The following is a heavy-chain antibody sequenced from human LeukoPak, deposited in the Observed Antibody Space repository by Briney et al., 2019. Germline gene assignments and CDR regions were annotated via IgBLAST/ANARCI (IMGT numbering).Heavy chain of an antibody. J-gene: IGHJ4*02. CDR3: AKPRIAAAGRPPDY. CDR1: GFTFSSYA. CDR2: ISGSGGST. V-gene: IGHV3-23*01. D-gene: IGHD6-13*01. Sequence: GGSLRLSCAASGFTFSSYAMSWVRQAPGKGLEWVSAISGSGGSTYYADSVKGRFTISRDNTKNTLYLQMNSLRAEDTAVYYCAKPRIAAAGRPPDYWGQGTLVTVSS.